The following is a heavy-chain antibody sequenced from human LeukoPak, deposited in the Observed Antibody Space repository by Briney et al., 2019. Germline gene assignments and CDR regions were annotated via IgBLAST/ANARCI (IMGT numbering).Heavy chain of an antibody. V-gene: IGHV1-2*02. CDR3: ARFGPVDSSGYWDY. Sequence: ASVKVSCKASGYTFTGYYMHWVRQAPGQGLEWMGWINPNSGGTNYAQKFQGRVTMTRDTSISTAYMELSRLRSDDTAVYYCARFGPVDSSGYWDYWGQGTLVTVSS. J-gene: IGHJ4*02. CDR2: INPNSGGT. CDR1: GYTFTGYY. D-gene: IGHD3-22*01.